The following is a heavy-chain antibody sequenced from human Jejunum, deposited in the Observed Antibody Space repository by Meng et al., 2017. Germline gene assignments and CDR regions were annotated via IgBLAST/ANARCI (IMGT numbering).Heavy chain of an antibody. D-gene: IGHD1-14*01. Sequence: QRQVLEPDPGRGKPSETLSRTCTVSCDSITSSVYDSARIRQPPGKGLEWIGSIYYSEGASYNPSLKSRVTISLDMSKNQFSLRLNSVTAADTGIYYCTRGTDRAKSGNYWGQGTLVTVSS. V-gene: IGHV4-39*07. CDR3: TRGTDRAKSGNY. CDR2: IYYSEGA. J-gene: IGHJ4*02. CDR1: CDSITSSVYD.